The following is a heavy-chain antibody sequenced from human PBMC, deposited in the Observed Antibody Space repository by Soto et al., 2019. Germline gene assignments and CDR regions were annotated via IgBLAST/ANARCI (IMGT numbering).Heavy chain of an antibody. CDR3: AIQIYDSDTGPNFQYYFDS. CDR1: GYSFAGYW. V-gene: IGHV5-10-1*01. CDR2: IDPSDSQT. Sequence: HGESLKISCNGSGYSFAGYWITWVRQKPGKGLEWMGRIDPSDSQTYYSPSFRGHVTISVTKSIATVFLQWSSLRASDTAMYYCAIQIYDSDTGPNFQYYFDSWGQGTPVTVSS. D-gene: IGHD3-22*01. J-gene: IGHJ4*02.